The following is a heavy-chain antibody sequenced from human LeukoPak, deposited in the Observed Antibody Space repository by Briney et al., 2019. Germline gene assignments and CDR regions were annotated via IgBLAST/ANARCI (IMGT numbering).Heavy chain of an antibody. CDR1: GGSISSYY. D-gene: IGHD6-13*01. CDR2: IYYSGST. Sequence: SSETLSLTCTVSGGSISSYYWSWLRQPPGKGLEWIGDIYYSGSTNYNPSLKSLVTISVDTSKNHFSLKLSSVTAADTAVYYCARHVGTTLPQLSMDVWGQGTTVTVSS. J-gene: IGHJ6*02. CDR3: ARHVGTTLPQLSMDV. V-gene: IGHV4-59*08.